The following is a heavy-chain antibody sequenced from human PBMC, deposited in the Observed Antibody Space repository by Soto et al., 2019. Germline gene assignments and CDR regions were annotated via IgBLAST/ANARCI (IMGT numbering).Heavy chain of an antibody. CDR2: MNPNSGNT. CDR1: GYTFTSYD. J-gene: IGHJ4*02. Sequence: QVQLVQSGAEVKKPGASVKVSCKASGYTFTSYDINWVRQATGQGLEWMGWMNPNSGNTGYAQKCQGRVPMTMNTSISTAYMELSSLRSEDTAVYYCARGELGSGSGRLLAGYWGQGTLVTVSS. V-gene: IGHV1-8*01. D-gene: IGHD3-10*01. CDR3: ARGELGSGSGRLLAGY.